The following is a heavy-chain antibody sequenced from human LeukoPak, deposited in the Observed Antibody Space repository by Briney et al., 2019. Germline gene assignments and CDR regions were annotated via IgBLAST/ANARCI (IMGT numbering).Heavy chain of an antibody. CDR2: FNSDGSST. V-gene: IGHV3-74*01. J-gene: IGHJ4*02. D-gene: IGHD1-26*01. Sequence: PGGSLRLSCAASGLTFSTSWMHWVRQAPGKGLVWVSHFNSDGSSTTYADSVKGRFTISRDNAKNSLYLQMNSLRAEDTAVYYCARKSYVIDSWGQGTLVTVSS. CDR3: ARKSYVIDS. CDR1: GLTFSTSW.